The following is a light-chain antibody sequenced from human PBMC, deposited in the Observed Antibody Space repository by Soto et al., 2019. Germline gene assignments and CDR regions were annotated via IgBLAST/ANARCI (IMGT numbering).Light chain of an antibody. CDR1: SSDVGGYNY. J-gene: IGLJ2*01. CDR3: SSYTSSSTLV. Sequence: HSALTQPASVSGSPGQSITISCTGTSSDVGGYNYVSWYQQHPGKAPELMIYEVSNRPSGVSNRFSGSKSGNTASLTISGLQAEDEADYYCSSYTSSSTLVFGGGTKLTVL. CDR2: EVS. V-gene: IGLV2-14*01.